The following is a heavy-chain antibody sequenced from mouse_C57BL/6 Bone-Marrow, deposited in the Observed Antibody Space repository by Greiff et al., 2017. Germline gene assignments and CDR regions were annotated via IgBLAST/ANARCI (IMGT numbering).Heavy chain of an antibody. CDR3: ARDLPITTAYAMDY. V-gene: IGHV1-82*01. CDR1: GYAFSSSW. Sequence: QVQLQQSGPELVKPGASVKLSCKASGYAFSSSWMNWVKQRPGKGLEWIGRIYPGDGDTNYNGKFKGKATLTADKSSSTAYMQLSSLTSEVSAVYFCARDLPITTAYAMDYWGQGTSVTVSS. J-gene: IGHJ4*01. D-gene: IGHD1-2*01. CDR2: IYPGDGDT.